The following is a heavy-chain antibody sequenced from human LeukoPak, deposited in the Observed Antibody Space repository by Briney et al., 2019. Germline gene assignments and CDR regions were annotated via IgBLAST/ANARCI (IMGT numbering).Heavy chain of an antibody. Sequence: SETLTLTCTVSGGSISSYYWSWIRQPPGKGLEWIGYIYYSGSTNYNPSLKSRVTISVDTSKNQFSLKLSSVTAADTAVYYCAGLLELTFDYWGQGTLVTVSS. V-gene: IGHV4-59*08. CDR2: IYYSGST. CDR1: GGSISSYY. D-gene: IGHD1-7*01. CDR3: AGLLELTFDY. J-gene: IGHJ4*02.